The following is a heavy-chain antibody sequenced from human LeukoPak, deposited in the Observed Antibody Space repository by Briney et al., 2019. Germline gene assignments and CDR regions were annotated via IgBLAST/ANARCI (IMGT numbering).Heavy chain of an antibody. Sequence: SVKVSCKASGGTFSSYTISWVRQAPGQGLEWMGRIIPILGIANYAQKFQGRVTITADKSTSTAYMELSSLRSEDTVVYYCARNYYDSSGYYYFDYWGQGTLVTVSS. V-gene: IGHV1-69*02. J-gene: IGHJ4*02. CDR2: IIPILGIA. CDR1: GGTFSSYT. CDR3: ARNYYDSSGYYYFDY. D-gene: IGHD3-22*01.